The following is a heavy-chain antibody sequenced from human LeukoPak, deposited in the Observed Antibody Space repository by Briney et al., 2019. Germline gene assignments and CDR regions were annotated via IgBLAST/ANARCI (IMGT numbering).Heavy chain of an antibody. CDR3: ARETRHNVWGSYRYYIDY. Sequence: GGSLRLSCAASGFTFSAVWMTWVRQAPGNGLEWVANINQDGGEKYYLDSVKGRITISRDNAKNSLYLQMNSLRAEDTAVYYCARETRHNVWGSYRYYIDYWGQGTLVTASS. J-gene: IGHJ4*02. CDR2: INQDGGEK. CDR1: GFTFSAVW. D-gene: IGHD3-16*02. V-gene: IGHV3-7*04.